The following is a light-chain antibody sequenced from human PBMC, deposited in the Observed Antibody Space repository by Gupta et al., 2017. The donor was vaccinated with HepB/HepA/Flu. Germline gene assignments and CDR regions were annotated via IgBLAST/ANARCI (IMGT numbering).Light chain of an antibody. CDR1: SSNIESNY. V-gene: IGLV1-47*01. CDR2: RNN. J-gene: IGLJ3*02. Sequence: TISCSGSSSNIESNYVYWYQQLPGTAPKLLIYRNNQRPSGVPDRFSGSKSGTSASLAISGLRSEDEADYYCAAWDDSLSGRVFGGGTKLTVL. CDR3: AAWDDSLSGRV.